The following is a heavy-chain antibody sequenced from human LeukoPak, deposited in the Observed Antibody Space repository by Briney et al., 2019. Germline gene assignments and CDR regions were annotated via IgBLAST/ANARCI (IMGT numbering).Heavy chain of an antibody. CDR3: AAFTYYNILTGFKAGSADY. CDR1: GFTFSSYG. CDR2: IRYDGSNK. Sequence: GGSLRLSCAASGFTFSSYGMHWVRQAPGKGLEWVAFIRYDGSNKYYADSVKGRFTISRDNSKNTLYLQMNSLRIEDTAVYFCAAFTYYNILTGFKAGSADYWGQGTLVTVSS. D-gene: IGHD3-9*01. V-gene: IGHV3-30*02. J-gene: IGHJ4*02.